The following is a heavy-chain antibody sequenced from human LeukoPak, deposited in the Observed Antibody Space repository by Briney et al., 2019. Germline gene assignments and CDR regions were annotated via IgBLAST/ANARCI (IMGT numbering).Heavy chain of an antibody. V-gene: IGHV1-18*01. Sequence: ASVKVSCKASGYTFTSYGINWVRQAPGQGLEWMGWISTYNGNTNYAQKLQGRVTMTTDTSTSTAYMELRSLRSDDTAVYYCTRGYGYYGSGSYVDDYWGQGTLVTVSS. CDR2: ISTYNGNT. CDR3: TRGYGYYGSGSYVDDY. CDR1: GYTFTSYG. J-gene: IGHJ4*02. D-gene: IGHD3-10*01.